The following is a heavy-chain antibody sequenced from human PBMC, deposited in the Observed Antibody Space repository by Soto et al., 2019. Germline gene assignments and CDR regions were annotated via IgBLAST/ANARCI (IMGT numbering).Heavy chain of an antibody. CDR1: GGSISSGGYS. D-gene: IGHD6-19*01. Sequence: SETLSLTCAVSGGSISSGGYSWSWIRQPPGKGLEWIGYIYHSGSTYYNPSLKSRVTISVDTSKNQFSLKLSSVTAADTAVYYCARDLSIIAVAGVYYYGMDVWGQGTTVTVSS. J-gene: IGHJ6*02. CDR2: IYHSGST. CDR3: ARDLSIIAVAGVYYYGMDV. V-gene: IGHV4-30-2*01.